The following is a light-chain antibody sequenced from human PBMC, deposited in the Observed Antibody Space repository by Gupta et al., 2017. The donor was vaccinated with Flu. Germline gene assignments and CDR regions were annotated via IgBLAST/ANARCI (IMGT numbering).Light chain of an antibody. J-gene: IGKJ2*03. CDR1: QSISSY. Sequence: DIQMTQSPSSLSASVGDRVTITCRASQSISSYFNWFQQKPGKAPKLLIYAASSLQSGVPSRFSGSGSGTDFTLTISRLQPEDFATYYCQQSDSPAYSFGEGTKMEI. V-gene: IGKV1-39*01. CDR3: QQSDSPAYS. CDR2: AAS.